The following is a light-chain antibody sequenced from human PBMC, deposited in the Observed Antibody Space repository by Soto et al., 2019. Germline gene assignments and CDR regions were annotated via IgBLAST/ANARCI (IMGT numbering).Light chain of an antibody. J-gene: IGKJ1*01. CDR2: GAF. CDR1: HGDATN. V-gene: IGKV3-15*01. Sequence: AVTQSPGTLSVSPGERATLSCRVGHGDATNLAWYQQKPGQVPRLLIYGAFTRATGIPDRFSGSGSGTEFTLTISSLQSEDVAVYFCQEYDNWPPEGPFGQGTKVEI. CDR3: QEYDNWPPEGP.